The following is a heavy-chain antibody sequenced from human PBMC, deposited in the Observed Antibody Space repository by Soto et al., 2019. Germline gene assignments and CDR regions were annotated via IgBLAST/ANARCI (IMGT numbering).Heavy chain of an antibody. D-gene: IGHD6-6*01. J-gene: IGHJ4*02. Sequence: VQLLESGGALVQPGGSLRLSCAASGFTFSDYAMTWVRQAPGKGLEWVSHTSGNGGSTYYADSVKGRFTISRDNSRDTMHLQMNSRRAEDTALYYCTRTLFIAARGVEPFDYWGQGALVTVSS. CDR1: GFTFSDYA. V-gene: IGHV3-23*01. CDR3: TRTLFIAARGVEPFDY. CDR2: TSGNGGST.